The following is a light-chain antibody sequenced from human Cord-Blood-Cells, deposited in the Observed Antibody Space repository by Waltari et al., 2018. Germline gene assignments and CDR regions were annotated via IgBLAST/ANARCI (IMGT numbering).Light chain of an antibody. Sequence: HSALTQTAYVSGSPGHALTISCTGTSSDVGSYNLVSWYQQHPGKAPKLMIYEGSKRPSGVSNRFSGSKSGNTASLTISGLQAEDEADYYCCSYAGSSTSRVFGGGTKLTVL. J-gene: IGLJ3*02. CDR3: CSYAGSSTSRV. V-gene: IGLV2-23*01. CDR1: SSDVGSYNL. CDR2: EGS.